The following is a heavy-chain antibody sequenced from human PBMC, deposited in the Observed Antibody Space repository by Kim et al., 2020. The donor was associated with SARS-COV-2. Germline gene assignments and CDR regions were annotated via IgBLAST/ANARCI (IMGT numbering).Heavy chain of an antibody. J-gene: IGHJ4*02. CDR2: ISGGADST. CDR3: ATAGRIIMGYFDY. CDR1: GFTFSTYA. V-gene: IGHV3-23*01. Sequence: GGSLRLSCAVSGFTFSTYAMSWVRQAPGKGLEWVSVISGGADSTFYADSVKGRFTISRDNSRNTLSLHMNNLRAEDTAVYYCATAGRIIMGYFDYWGQGTLGTVSS. D-gene: IGHD3-10*01.